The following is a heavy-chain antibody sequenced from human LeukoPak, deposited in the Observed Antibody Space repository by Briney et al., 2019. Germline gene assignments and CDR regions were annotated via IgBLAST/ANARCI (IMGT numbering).Heavy chain of an antibody. CDR3: ARLRRDGYNLADY. J-gene: IGHJ4*02. CDR2: INHSGST. CDR1: GGSISSSSYY. Sequence: SETLSLTCTVSGGSISSSSYYWSWIHQPPGKGLEWIGEINHSGSTNYNPSLKSRVTISVDTSKNQFSLKLSSVTAADTAVYYCARLRRDGYNLADYWGQGTLVTVSS. V-gene: IGHV4-39*07. D-gene: IGHD5-24*01.